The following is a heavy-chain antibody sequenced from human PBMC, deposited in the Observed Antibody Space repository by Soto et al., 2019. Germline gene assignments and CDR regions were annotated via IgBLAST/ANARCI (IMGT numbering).Heavy chain of an antibody. V-gene: IGHV1-46*01. CDR3: ARAASYYDSFDY. Sequence: ASVQVSCTAPGYTFTASYLHWMRHATGQGLEWMALINPSCGNPTSAQTLQGRIIMTRDPPTSTADRDLSSMRSEATAVYYCARAASYYDSFDYWGQGTLVAVGS. CDR1: GYTFTASY. CDR2: INPSCGNP. J-gene: IGHJ4*02. D-gene: IGHD3-22*01.